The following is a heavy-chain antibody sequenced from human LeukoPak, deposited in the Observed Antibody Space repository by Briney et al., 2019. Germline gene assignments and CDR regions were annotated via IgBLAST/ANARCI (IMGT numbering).Heavy chain of an antibody. CDR1: GYTFTCYY. CDR2: INPNSGGT. Sequence: ASVKVSCKASGYTFTCYYMHWVGQAPGQGLEWMGWINPNSGGTNYAQKFQGRVTMTRDTSISTAYMELSRLRSDDTAVYYCARGLVVPAAPFDYWGQGTLVTVSS. J-gene: IGHJ4*02. D-gene: IGHD2-2*01. CDR3: ARGLVVPAAPFDY. V-gene: IGHV1-2*02.